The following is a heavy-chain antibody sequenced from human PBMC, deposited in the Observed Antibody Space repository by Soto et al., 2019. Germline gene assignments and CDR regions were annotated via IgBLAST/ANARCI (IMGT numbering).Heavy chain of an antibody. V-gene: IGHV3-30*18. D-gene: IGHD4-17*01. CDR2: ISDDGGSK. Sequence: QVLLVESGGGVVQPGRSLRISCAVSGCTLSSFGMHWVRQAPGKGLEWVAVISDDGGSKHYADSVKGRFTISRDNSNNTLFLQMDSLGPEDTAVYYCAKDRWGDFGDLNLPGYWGQGTLVTVSS. J-gene: IGHJ4*02. CDR1: GCTLSSFG. CDR3: AKDRWGDFGDLNLPGY.